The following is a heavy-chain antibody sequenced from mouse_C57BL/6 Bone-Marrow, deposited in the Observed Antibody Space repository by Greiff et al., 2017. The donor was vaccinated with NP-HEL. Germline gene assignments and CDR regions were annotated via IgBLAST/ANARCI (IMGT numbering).Heavy chain of an antibody. D-gene: IGHD4-1*01. V-gene: IGHV5-6*01. Sequence: EVQLVESGGDLVKPGGSLKLSCAASGFTFRSYGMSWVRQTPDKRLEWVATISSGGSYTYYPDSVKGRFTISRDNAKNTLYLQMSSLKSEDTAMYYCARQAANWAWFAYWGQGTLVTVSA. CDR2: ISSGGSYT. CDR1: GFTFRSYG. CDR3: ARQAANWAWFAY. J-gene: IGHJ3*01.